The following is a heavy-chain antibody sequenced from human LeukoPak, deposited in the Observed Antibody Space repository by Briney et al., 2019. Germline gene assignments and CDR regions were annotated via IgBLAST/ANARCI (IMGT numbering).Heavy chain of an antibody. V-gene: IGHV3-33*01. CDR3: ARDRVGGTNYFDY. CDR2: IWYDGNNK. Sequence: GSLRLSCAASGFTFSSYGMHWVRQAPGKGLEWVAIIWYDGNNKFYADSVKGRFTISRDNSKNTLYLQMNSLRAEDTAVYYCARDRVGGTNYFDYWGQGTLVTVSS. D-gene: IGHD1-26*01. J-gene: IGHJ4*02. CDR1: GFTFSSYG.